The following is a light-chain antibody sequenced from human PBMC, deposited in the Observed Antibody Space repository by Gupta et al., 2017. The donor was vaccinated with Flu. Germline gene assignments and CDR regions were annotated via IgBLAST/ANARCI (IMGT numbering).Light chain of an antibody. CDR3: QQCYSNPWT. CDR1: QSISSH. CDR2: AAS. Sequence: GDRVTITCRASQSISSHLNWYQQKPGQAPKLLIYAASSLQTGVPSRFSGSRSGTDFTLTITSLQPEDFATYSCQQCYSNPWTFGQGTKVEIK. J-gene: IGKJ1*01. V-gene: IGKV1-39*01.